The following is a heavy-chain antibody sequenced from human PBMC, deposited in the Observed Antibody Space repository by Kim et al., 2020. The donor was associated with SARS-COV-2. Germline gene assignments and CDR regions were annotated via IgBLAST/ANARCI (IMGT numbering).Heavy chain of an antibody. V-gene: IGHV4-34*01. J-gene: IGHJ6*02. D-gene: IGHD3-10*01. CDR2: INYFGIA. CDR1: DGSFSGNF. Sequence: SETLSLTCAVYDGSFSGNFWSWIRQAPGKGLEWIGEINYFGIASYNPSLKSRVTISVDRSNNQFSLNLTSVTAADTAVYYCARSPMVRGVGQSDDYYYGLDVWGQGTTVTVSS. CDR3: ARSPMVRGVGQSDDYYYGLDV.